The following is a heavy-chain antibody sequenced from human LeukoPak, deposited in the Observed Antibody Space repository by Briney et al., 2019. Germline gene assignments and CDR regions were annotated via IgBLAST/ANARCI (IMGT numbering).Heavy chain of an antibody. CDR2: IYPGDSGT. Sequence: GESLKISCKGSGYNFTSYWIGWVRQMPGKGLEWMGIIYPGDSGTRYSPSSQGQVTISADKSITTAYLQWSSLRASDTAMYYCARPANRGDAFDIWGQGTMVTVSS. D-gene: IGHD2/OR15-2a*01. J-gene: IGHJ3*02. V-gene: IGHV5-51*01. CDR3: ARPANRGDAFDI. CDR1: GYNFTSYW.